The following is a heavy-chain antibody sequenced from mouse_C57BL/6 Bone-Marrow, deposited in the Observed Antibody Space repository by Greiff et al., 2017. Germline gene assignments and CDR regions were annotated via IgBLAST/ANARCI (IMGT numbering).Heavy chain of an antibody. D-gene: IGHD2-4*01. CDR3: ARYGRLRRGYYFDY. V-gene: IGHV7-3*01. CDR1: GFTFTDYY. Sequence: EVKLMESGGGLVQPGGSLSLSCAASGFTFTDYYMSWVRQPPGKALEWLGFIRNKANGYTTEYSASVKGRVTISRDNSQSILYLQLNALRAENSATSYCARYGRLRRGYYFDYWGQGTTLTVSS. CDR2: IRNKANGYTT. J-gene: IGHJ2*01.